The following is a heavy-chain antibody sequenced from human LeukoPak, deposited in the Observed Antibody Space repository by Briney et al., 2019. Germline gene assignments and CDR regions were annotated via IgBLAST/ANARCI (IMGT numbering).Heavy chain of an antibody. CDR1: GGSISSHY. V-gene: IGHV4-59*11. D-gene: IGHD4-23*01. J-gene: IGHJ4*02. CDR3: ARDYGGNSASYFDY. Sequence: TPSETLSLTCTVSGGSISSHYWSWIRQPPGKGLEWIGYIYYSGSTNYNPSLKSRVTISVDTSKNQFSLKLSSVTAADTAVYYCARDYGGNSASYFDYWGQGTLVTVSS. CDR2: IYYSGST.